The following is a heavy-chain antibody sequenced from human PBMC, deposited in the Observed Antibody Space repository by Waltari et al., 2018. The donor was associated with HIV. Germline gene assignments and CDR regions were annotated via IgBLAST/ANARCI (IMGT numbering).Heavy chain of an antibody. CDR2: IVVGSDNT. V-gene: IGHV1-58*01. D-gene: IGHD5-12*01. J-gene: IGHJ4*02. CDR1: GFTCTCSS. Sequence: QMQLVQSGPEVKQPGTAATVACEASGFTCTCSSVQWVRQARGQRREWIGWIVVGSDNTNYAQKFQERVTITRDMSTSTAYMELSSLRSEDTAVYYCAAVYRAGGYDRDFDYWGQGTLVTVSS. CDR3: AAVYRAGGYDRDFDY.